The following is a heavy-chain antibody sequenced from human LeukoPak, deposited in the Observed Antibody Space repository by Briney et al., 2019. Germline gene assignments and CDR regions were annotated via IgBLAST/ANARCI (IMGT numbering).Heavy chain of an antibody. V-gene: IGHV3-13*04. CDR3: TRGLTGGLDS. CDR1: GFTFSSYD. CDR2: IAITGDT. J-gene: IGHJ5*01. Sequence: GGSLRLSCAASGFTFSSYDMHWVRQAPGKGLEWVLSIAITGDTYYLGSVKGRFTISRENAKNSLYLQMNSLRAGDTAVYYCTRGLTGGLDSWGQGTLVTVSS. D-gene: IGHD1-26*01.